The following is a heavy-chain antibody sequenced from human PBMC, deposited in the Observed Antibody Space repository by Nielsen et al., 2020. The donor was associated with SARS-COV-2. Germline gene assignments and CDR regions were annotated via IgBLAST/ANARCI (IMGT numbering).Heavy chain of an antibody. D-gene: IGHD3-3*01. CDR2: IYYSGST. CDR3: ARGQVAYYDFWSGYFTPDWYFDL. CDR1: GFTFSSYA. V-gene: IGHV4-59*01. Sequence: ESLKISCAASGFTFSSYAMSWIRQPPGKGLEWIGYIYYSGSTNYNPSLKSRVTISVDTSKNQFSLKLGSVTAADTAVYYCARGQVAYYDFWSGYFTPDWYFDLWGRGTLVTVSS. J-gene: IGHJ2*01.